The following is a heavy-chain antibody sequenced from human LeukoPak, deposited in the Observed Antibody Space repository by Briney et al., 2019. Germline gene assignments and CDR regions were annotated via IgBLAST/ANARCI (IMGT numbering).Heavy chain of an antibody. D-gene: IGHD5-18*01. CDR1: GGTFSSYA. Sequence: VXVSCKASGGTFSSYAISWVRQAPGQGLEWMGGIIPIFGTANYAQKFQGRVTITADESTSTAYMELSSLRSEDTAVYYCARNPIELRGYSYGYFDYWGQGTLVTVSS. V-gene: IGHV1-69*13. J-gene: IGHJ4*02. CDR3: ARNPIELRGYSYGYFDY. CDR2: IIPIFGTA.